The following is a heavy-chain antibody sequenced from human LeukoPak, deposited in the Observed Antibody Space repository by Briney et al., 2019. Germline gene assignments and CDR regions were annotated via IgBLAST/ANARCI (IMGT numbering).Heavy chain of an antibody. D-gene: IGHD5-24*01. CDR3: VRDKDGYNF. Sequence: GGSLRLSCAASGFTFNTYVMHWVRQAPGKGLAWVARIDTDGKTTTYADSVKGRFTISRDNAKNMLYVQMNSLRAEGTAVYYCVRDKDGYNFWGQGTLVSVSS. V-gene: IGHV3-74*01. CDR2: IDTDGKTT. J-gene: IGHJ4*02. CDR1: GFTFNTYV.